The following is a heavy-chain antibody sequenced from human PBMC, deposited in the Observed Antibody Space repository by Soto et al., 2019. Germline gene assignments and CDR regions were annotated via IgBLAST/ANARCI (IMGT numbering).Heavy chain of an antibody. J-gene: IGHJ4*02. D-gene: IGHD6-19*01. V-gene: IGHV4-59*01. CDR3: ARSTDSSGWRFDS. Sequence: SETLSLTCTVSGASISVYSWSWIRQPPGKGLEWIGYIYYSGSTNHNPSLKSRVAISVDTSKNQFSLNLSSVTAADTAVYYCARSTDSSGWRFDSWGQGTQVTVSS. CDR1: GASISVYS. CDR2: IYYSGST.